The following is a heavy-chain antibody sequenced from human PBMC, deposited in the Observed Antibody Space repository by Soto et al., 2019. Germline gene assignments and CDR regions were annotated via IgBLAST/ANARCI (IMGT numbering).Heavy chain of an antibody. Sequence: QVQLQESGPGLVKPSQTLSLTCTVSGGSISSGGYYWSWIRQHPGKGLEWIEYIYYSGSTYYNPSLKSRVTISVDTSKNQFSLKLSSVTAADTAVYYCARGRALVAATIPRYYFDYWGQGTLVTVSS. J-gene: IGHJ4*02. D-gene: IGHD2-15*01. CDR2: IYYSGST. CDR3: ARGRALVAATIPRYYFDY. CDR1: GGSISSGGYY. V-gene: IGHV4-31*03.